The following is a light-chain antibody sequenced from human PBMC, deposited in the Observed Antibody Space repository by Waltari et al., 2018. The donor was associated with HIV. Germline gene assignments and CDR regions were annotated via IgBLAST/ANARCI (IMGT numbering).Light chain of an antibody. CDR3: SAWDSSLEAWV. CDR2: RNN. CDR1: TNNVGNQG. J-gene: IGLJ3*02. V-gene: IGLV10-54*01. Sequence: QAGLTQPPSVSKGLRQTATLTCTGNTNNVGNQGAAWLHQHQGHPPKLLSYRNNNRPSGISERLSASRSGNTASLTIAELQPDDEADYYCSAWDSSLEAWVFGGGTKLTVL.